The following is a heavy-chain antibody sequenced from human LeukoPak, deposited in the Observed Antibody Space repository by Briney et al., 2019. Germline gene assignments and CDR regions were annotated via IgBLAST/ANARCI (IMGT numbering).Heavy chain of an antibody. D-gene: IGHD1-14*01. Sequence: SETLSLTCTVSGYSISRGYHWCWIRQPPGKGLEWMGSIHHSGSTYYNPSLRSRLTMSADTSKNQFSLKLDSVTAADTAVYYCARVNFNPDYWGQGTLVTVSS. CDR2: IHHSGST. J-gene: IGHJ4*02. CDR1: GYSISRGYH. V-gene: IGHV4-38-2*02. CDR3: ARVNFNPDY.